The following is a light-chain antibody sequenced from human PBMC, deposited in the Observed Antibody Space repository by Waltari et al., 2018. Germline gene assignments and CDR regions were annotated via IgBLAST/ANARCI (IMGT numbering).Light chain of an antibody. Sequence: SYELTQPPSVSVSPGQTASITCSGDKLGDKYACWYQQKPGQRPVLVIFQESKRPSGIPGRFSGSNSGNAATLTISGTQAMDEADYYCQAWDSSTVVFGGGTKLTVL. CDR3: QAWDSSTVV. CDR2: QES. J-gene: IGLJ2*01. CDR1: KLGDKY. V-gene: IGLV3-1*01.